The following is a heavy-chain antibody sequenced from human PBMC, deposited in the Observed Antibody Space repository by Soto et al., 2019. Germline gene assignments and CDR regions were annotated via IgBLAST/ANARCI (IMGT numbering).Heavy chain of an antibody. J-gene: IGHJ4*02. V-gene: IGHV3-30-3*01. CDR3: ARDRARLWFGELSPLDY. D-gene: IGHD3-10*01. CDR1: EFTFSSYA. CDR2: ISYDGSNK. Sequence: VQLVDSGGGLVQPGGSLRLSCAASEFTFSSYAMHWVRQAPGKGLEWVAVISYDGSNKYYADSVKGRFTISRDNSKNTLYLQMNSLRAEDTAVYYCARDRARLWFGELSPLDYWGQGTLVTVSS.